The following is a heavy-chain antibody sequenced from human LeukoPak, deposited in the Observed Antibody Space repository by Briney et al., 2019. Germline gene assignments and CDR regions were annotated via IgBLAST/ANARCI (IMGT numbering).Heavy chain of an antibody. V-gene: IGHV1-24*01. CDR3: AADIVVVVAAARDY. Sequence: ASVSVSCKFSGYTLTELSMHWVRQAPGKGLAWMGGFDPEDGETIYAQKFQGRVTMTEDTSTDTAYMELSSLRSEDTAVYYCAADIVVVVAAARDYWGQGTLVTVSS. CDR2: FDPEDGET. CDR1: GYTLTELS. D-gene: IGHD2-15*01. J-gene: IGHJ4*02.